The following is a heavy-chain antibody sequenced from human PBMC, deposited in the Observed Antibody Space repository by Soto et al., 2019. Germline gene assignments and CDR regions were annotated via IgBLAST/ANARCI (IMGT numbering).Heavy chain of an antibody. CDR3: AKGESGTDDKYYYYGMDV. CDR1: GFTFSSYA. D-gene: IGHD1-1*01. CDR2: ISGSGGST. Sequence: GGSLRLSCAASGFTFSSYAMSWVRQAPGKGLEWVSAISGSGGSTYYADSVKGRFTISRDNSKNTLYLQMNSLRAEDTAVYYCAKGESGTDDKYYYYGMDVWGQGTTVTVSS. J-gene: IGHJ6*02. V-gene: IGHV3-23*01.